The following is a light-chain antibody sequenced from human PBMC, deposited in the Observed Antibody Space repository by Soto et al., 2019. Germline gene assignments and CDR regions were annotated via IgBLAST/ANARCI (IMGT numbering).Light chain of an antibody. J-gene: IGLJ1*01. CDR1: SSNIGDNP. Sequence: QSVLSEPPSASGTPGQTITISCSGSSSNIGDNPVNWYQQLPGAAPKLLIYINDQRPSGVPDRFSGSKSGTSASLAISGLKPEDEADYYCAAWGDSLNALFGTGTKVTVL. V-gene: IGLV1-44*01. CDR3: AAWGDSLNAL. CDR2: IND.